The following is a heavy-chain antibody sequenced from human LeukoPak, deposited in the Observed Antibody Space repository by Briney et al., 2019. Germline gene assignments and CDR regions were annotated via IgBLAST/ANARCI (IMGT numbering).Heavy chain of an antibody. D-gene: IGHD1-26*01. V-gene: IGHV4-34*01. CDR2: INHSGST. Sequence: SETLSLTCAVYGGSFSGYYWSWIRQPPGKGLEWIGEINHSGSTNYNPSLKSRVTISVDTSKNQFSLKPSSVTAADTAVYYCARSQWQLRWFDPWGQGTLVTVSS. J-gene: IGHJ5*02. CDR1: GGSFSGYY. CDR3: ARSQWQLRWFDP.